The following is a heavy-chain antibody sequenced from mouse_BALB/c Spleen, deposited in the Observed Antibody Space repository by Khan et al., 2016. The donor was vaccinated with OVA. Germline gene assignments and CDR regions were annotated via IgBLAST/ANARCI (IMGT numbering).Heavy chain of an antibody. V-gene: IGHV5-9-3*01. CDR1: GFTFSNYA. J-gene: IGHJ2*01. CDR2: ISSGGSYT. Sequence: EVELVESGGGLVKPGGSLKLSCAASGFTFSNYALSWVRQTPEKRLEWVATISSGGSYTYYPASVKGRFTISRDNAENTLNLQMSSLRSEDTARYYGARTHGYYGSNYFDYWGQGTTLSVSS. CDR3: ARTHGYYGSNYFDY. D-gene: IGHD1-1*01.